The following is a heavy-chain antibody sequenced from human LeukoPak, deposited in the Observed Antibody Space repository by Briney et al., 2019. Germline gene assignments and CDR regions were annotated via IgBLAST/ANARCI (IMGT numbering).Heavy chain of an antibody. J-gene: IGHJ4*02. CDR3: ARDRGTNGINDRGYFDY. Sequence: GGSLRLSCAASGFTFSSYWMSWVRQAPGKGLEWVANIKQDGSEKYYADSVKGRFTISRDNAKNSLYLQMNSLRDEDTAVYYCARDRGTNGINDRGYFDYWGQGTLVTVSS. CDR1: GFTFSSYW. V-gene: IGHV3-7*01. D-gene: IGHD1-1*01. CDR2: IKQDGSEK.